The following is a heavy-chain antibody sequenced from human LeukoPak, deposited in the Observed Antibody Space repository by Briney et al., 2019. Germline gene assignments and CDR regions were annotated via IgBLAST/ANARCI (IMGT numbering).Heavy chain of an antibody. J-gene: IGHJ5*02. V-gene: IGHV4-39*01. CDR2: IYYSGST. D-gene: IGHD2-2*02. CDR1: GGSISSRSYY. CDR3: ARHFVVVPAAIGWFDP. Sequence: SETLSLTCTVSGGSISSRSYYWGWIRQPPGKGLAWIGSIYYSGSTYYNPSLKSRVTISVDTSKNHFSLKLSSVTAADTAVYYCARHFVVVPAAIGWFDPWGQGTLVTVSS.